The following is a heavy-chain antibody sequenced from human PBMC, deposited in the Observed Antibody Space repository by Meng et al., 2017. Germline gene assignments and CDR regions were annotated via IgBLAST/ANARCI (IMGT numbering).Heavy chain of an antibody. V-gene: IGHV3-30*16. CDR2: ITKDGSRK. Sequence: VEVVEAGGDVVPPGRSLTLSCEASGFIFSNYEMHWVRQAPGKGLEWVACITKDGSRKYYLGSVRGRFTISRDNSKNTLYLEMNSLRSEDTALYYCARDFDYWGQGTLVTASS. J-gene: IGHJ4*02. CDR3: ARDFDY. CDR1: GFIFSNYE.